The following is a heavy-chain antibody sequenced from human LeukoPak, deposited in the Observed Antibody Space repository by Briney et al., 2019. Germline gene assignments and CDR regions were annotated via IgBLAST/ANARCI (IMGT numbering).Heavy chain of an antibody. CDR1: GGTFSSYA. CDR2: IIPIFGTA. V-gene: IGHV1-69*05. Sequence: ASVKVSCKASGGTFSSYAISWVRQAPGQGLEWMGGIIPIFGTANYAQKFQGRVTITTDESTSTAYMELSSLRSEDTAVYYCARDHPTWQQLGRHYYYYYMDVWGKGTTVTVSS. CDR3: ARDHPTWQQLGRHYYYYYMDV. J-gene: IGHJ6*03. D-gene: IGHD6-13*01.